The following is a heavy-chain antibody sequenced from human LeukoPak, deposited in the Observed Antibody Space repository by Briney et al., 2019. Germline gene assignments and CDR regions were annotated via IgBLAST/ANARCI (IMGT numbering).Heavy chain of an antibody. Sequence: GGSLRLSCSASGLIFSSYAMSWVRQPPGKGLEWVSGISAGGDSRYYADSVMGRFTISRDNFGNILYLQMNSLRAEDTAVYYCANPRSPMFTAGFGFDNWGQGTLVTASS. CDR3: ANPRSPMFTAGFGFDN. J-gene: IGHJ4*02. V-gene: IGHV3-23*01. D-gene: IGHD5-18*01. CDR2: ISAGGDSR. CDR1: GLIFSSYA.